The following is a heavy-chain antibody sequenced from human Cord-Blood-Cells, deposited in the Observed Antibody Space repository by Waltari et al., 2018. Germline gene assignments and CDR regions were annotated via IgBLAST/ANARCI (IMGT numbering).Heavy chain of an antibody. V-gene: IGHV3-23*01. D-gene: IGHD3-9*01. CDR2: ISSIGGST. CDR1: GFTFSSYA. CDR3: AKGHYDILTGYSYFDY. Sequence: SCDASGFTFSSYAMSWVRQAPGKGLEWVSAISSIGGSTYYADSVKGRFTISRDNSKNTLYLQMNSLRAEDTAVYYCAKGHYDILTGYSYFDYWGQGTLVTVSS. J-gene: IGHJ4*02.